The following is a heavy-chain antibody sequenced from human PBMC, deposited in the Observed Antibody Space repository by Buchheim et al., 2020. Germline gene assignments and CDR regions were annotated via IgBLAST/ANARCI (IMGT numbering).Heavy chain of an antibody. CDR3: ARDWKWGFPWGDYFDY. V-gene: IGHV3-21*01. D-gene: IGHD3-16*01. CDR2: ISSSSSYI. Sequence: EVQLVESGGSLVKPGGSLRLSCAASGFTFSSYSMNWVRQAPGKGLEWVSSISSSSSYIYYADSVKGRFTISRDNAKNSLYPQMNSLRAEDTAVYYCARDWKWGFPWGDYFDYWGQGTL. CDR1: GFTFSSYS. J-gene: IGHJ4*02.